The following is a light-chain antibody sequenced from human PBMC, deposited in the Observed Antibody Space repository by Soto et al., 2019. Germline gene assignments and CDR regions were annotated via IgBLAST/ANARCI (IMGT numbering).Light chain of an antibody. J-gene: IGKJ2*01. V-gene: IGKV3-20*01. CDR3: QQYGSSLYT. Sequence: EIVLTQSPGTLSLSPGERATLSCRASRSVSSSYLAWYQQKPVQAPRLLIYGASIKATGIPDTVSGSGSETDFTLTISRLEPEDFAVYYCQQYGSSLYTFGQGTKLEIK. CDR2: GAS. CDR1: RSVSSSY.